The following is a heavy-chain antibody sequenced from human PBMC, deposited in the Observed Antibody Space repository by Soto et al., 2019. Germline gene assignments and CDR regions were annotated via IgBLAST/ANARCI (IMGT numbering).Heavy chain of an antibody. V-gene: IGHV1-69*01. CDR2: IIPIFGTA. J-gene: IGHJ6*02. CDR1: GGTFSSYA. Sequence: QVQLVQSGAEVKKPGSSVKVSCKASGGTFSSYAISWVRQAPRQGLEWMEGIIPIFGTANYAQKFQGRVTITADESTSTAYMELSSLRSEDTAVYYCARDTGGVRENSYYGMDVWGQGTTVTVSS. D-gene: IGHD1-1*01. CDR3: ARDTGGVRENSYYGMDV.